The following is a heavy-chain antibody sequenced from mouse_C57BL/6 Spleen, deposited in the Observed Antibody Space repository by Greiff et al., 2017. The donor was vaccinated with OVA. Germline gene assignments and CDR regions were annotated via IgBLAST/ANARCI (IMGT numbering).Heavy chain of an antibody. J-gene: IGHJ4*01. D-gene: IGHD2-1*01. Sequence: VQLQQSGPELVKPGASVKIPCKASGYTFTDYNMDWVKQSHGKSLEWIGDINPNNGGTISNQKFQGKATLTVDKSSSTAYMELRSLTSEDTAVYYWARRRSYYGKDYYAMDYWGQGTSVTVSS. CDR1: GYTFTDYN. V-gene: IGHV1-18*01. CDR3: ARRRSYYGKDYYAMDY. CDR2: INPNNGGT.